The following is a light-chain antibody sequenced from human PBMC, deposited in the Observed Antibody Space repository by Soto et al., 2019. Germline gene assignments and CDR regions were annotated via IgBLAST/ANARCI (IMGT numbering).Light chain of an antibody. Sequence: EIVMTQSPATLSVSPGEGVTLSCTASHYINNYLAWYQQKPGQAPRLLISGASTRATGFPARFSGGGSGKEFTLTITSLQSKDFAVYYCQQYLNWPWTFGQGTKVEIK. J-gene: IGKJ1*01. CDR1: HYINNY. CDR3: QQYLNWPWT. CDR2: GAS. V-gene: IGKV3-15*01.